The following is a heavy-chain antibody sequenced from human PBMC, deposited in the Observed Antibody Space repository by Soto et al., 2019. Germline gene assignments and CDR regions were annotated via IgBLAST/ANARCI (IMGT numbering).Heavy chain of an antibody. Sequence: VQLVESGGGEVQPGRSLRLSCAASGFTYTDFALHWVRQAPGKGLEWVAIISYDGSDKYYADSVKGRFAISRDNPKNTLYLEMNSLRPEDKAVYFCARRACDSYYAIDVWGQGTTVTVFS. CDR1: GFTYTDFA. D-gene: IGHD3-22*01. V-gene: IGHV3-30*09. CDR3: ARRACDSYYAIDV. CDR2: ISYDGSDK. J-gene: IGHJ6*02.